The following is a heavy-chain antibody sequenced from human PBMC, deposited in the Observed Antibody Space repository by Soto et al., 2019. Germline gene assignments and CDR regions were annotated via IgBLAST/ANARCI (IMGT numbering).Heavy chain of an antibody. CDR3: VKRVAGGHTTGYDL. Sequence: GGSMRLSCSASGFTCSTCSMHWVRQTPGKGLEYVSGITGDGSYRHYADSVKGRFTISRDNSNNMLYLQMSSLRTDDTAIYHCVKRVAGGHTTGYDLWGQGSLVTVSS. V-gene: IGHV3-64D*06. D-gene: IGHD3-9*01. CDR1: GFTCSTCS. J-gene: IGHJ5*02. CDR2: ITGDGSYR.